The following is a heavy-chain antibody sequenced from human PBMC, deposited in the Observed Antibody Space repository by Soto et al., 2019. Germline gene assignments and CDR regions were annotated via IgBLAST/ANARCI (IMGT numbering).Heavy chain of an antibody. CDR1: GFTVSNNY. V-gene: IGHV3-53*01. J-gene: IGHJ4*02. CDR3: GTPPGGGGY. Sequence: EVQLVESGGGLIQPGGSLRLSCAVSGFTVSNNYMSWVRQAPGKGLEGVSVIYSGGYTAYGDSVKGRFTISRDNSKNTLYFQMNSRGAGARAVFYWGTPPGGGGYWGQGTLVTVSS. D-gene: IGHD3-10*01. CDR2: IYSGGYT.